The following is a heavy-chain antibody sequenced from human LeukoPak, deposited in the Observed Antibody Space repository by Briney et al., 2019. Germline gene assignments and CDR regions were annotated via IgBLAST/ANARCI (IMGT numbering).Heavy chain of an antibody. CDR2: INHSGST. CDR1: GGSFSGYY. V-gene: IGHV4-34*01. CDR3: ARAEVVATINY. D-gene: IGHD5-12*01. Sequence: SETLSLTCAVYGGSFSGYYWSWIRQPPGKGLEWIGEINHSGSTNYNPSLKSRVTISVDTSKNQFSLKLSSVTAADTAVYYCARAEVVATINYWGRGTLVTVSS. J-gene: IGHJ4*02.